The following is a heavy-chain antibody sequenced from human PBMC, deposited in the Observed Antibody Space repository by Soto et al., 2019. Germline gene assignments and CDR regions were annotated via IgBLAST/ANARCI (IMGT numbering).Heavy chain of an antibody. V-gene: IGHV4-34*01. CDR1: GGSFSGYY. Sequence: SETLSLTCAVYGGSFSGYYWSWIRQPPGKGLEWIGEINHSGSTNYNPSLKSRVTISVDTSKNQLSLKLSSVTAADTAVYYCARAVAGTDYYYYYMNVWGKGTTVT. CDR3: ARAVAGTDYYYYYMNV. CDR2: INHSGST. D-gene: IGHD6-19*01. J-gene: IGHJ6*03.